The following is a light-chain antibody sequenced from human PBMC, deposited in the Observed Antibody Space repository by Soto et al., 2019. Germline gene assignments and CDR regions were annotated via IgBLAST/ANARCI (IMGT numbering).Light chain of an antibody. Sequence: DIQMTQSPSSVSASVGDRVTITCRASPGISTWLTWYQQKPGKAPNLLMYAASNLQSWDTSRFSASGSVTDFNLTISSLQPEDFATYYCQQTKSFPLTFGGGTKVEIK. CDR1: PGISTW. J-gene: IGKJ4*01. V-gene: IGKV1-12*01. CDR2: AAS. CDR3: QQTKSFPLT.